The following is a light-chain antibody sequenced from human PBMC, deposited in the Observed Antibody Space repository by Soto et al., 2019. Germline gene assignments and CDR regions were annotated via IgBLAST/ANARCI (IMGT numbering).Light chain of an antibody. Sequence: EIVLTQSPATLSLSPGERATLSCRASQSVSSYLAWYQQRPGKAPRLLIYDASNRATGIPARFSGSGSGTDLTLTISSLEPEDFAVYYCQQRSNWPPITFGQGTRLEIK. CDR1: QSVSSY. J-gene: IGKJ5*01. CDR2: DAS. CDR3: QQRSNWPPIT. V-gene: IGKV3-11*01.